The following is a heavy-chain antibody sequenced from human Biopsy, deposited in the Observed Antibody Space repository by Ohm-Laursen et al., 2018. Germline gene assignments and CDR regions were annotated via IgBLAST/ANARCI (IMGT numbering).Heavy chain of an antibody. CDR1: GESFNGYY. D-gene: IGHD3-22*01. Sequence: TLSLTWAVYGESFNGYYWSWIRQTPGKGLEWIGEINHSGRTNYNPSLKSRVTISVDTSKNQFSLKVRSATAADTAVYYCVRGVDYYDPYHYYALDVWGQGTTVTVSS. V-gene: IGHV4-34*01. CDR2: INHSGRT. J-gene: IGHJ6*02. CDR3: VRGVDYYDPYHYYALDV.